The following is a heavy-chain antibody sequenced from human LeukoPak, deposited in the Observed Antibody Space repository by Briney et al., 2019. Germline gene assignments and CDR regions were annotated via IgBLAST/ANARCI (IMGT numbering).Heavy chain of an antibody. CDR1: GGSISSGGYY. J-gene: IGHJ4*02. D-gene: IGHD6-13*01. CDR3: ARDRKGYPLDY. CDR2: IYYSGSP. V-gene: IGHV4-31*03. Sequence: SETLSLTCTVSGGSISSGGYYWSWIRQHPGKDLEWIGYIYYSGSPYYNPSLRNRVTISLDTSKNQFSLKLSSVTAAATAVYYCARDRKGYPLDYWGQGTLVTVSS.